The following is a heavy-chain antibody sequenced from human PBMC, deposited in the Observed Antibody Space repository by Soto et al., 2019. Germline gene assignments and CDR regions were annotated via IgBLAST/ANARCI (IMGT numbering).Heavy chain of an antibody. D-gene: IGHD3-3*01. J-gene: IGHJ4*02. Sequence: VGSLRLSCAASGFTFFTYGMHWVRQAPGKGLEWVAVISYDGSNKYYGDSVKGRFTISRDNSKNTLYLQMNSLRADDTAVYYCAKDRAGDIYVAARSGLDYWGQGTLVTVSS. CDR1: GFTFFTYG. CDR3: AKDRAGDIYVAARSGLDY. V-gene: IGHV3-30*18. CDR2: ISYDGSNK.